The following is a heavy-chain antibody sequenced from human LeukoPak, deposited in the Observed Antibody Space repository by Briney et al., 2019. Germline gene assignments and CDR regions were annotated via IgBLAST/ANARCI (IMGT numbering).Heavy chain of an antibody. D-gene: IGHD3-3*01. Sequence: ASVKVSCKASGYTFTSYDINWVRQATGQGLEWMGWMNXXRGNTGYAQXFXGXITITRNTSISTAYMELSSLRSEDMAVYFCAXXXXXXWSGXXXXFDYWGQGSQVTVSS. CDR1: GYTFTSYD. CDR2: MNXXRGNT. J-gene: IGHJ4*02. V-gene: IGHV1-8*03. CDR3: AXXXXXXWSGXXXXFDY.